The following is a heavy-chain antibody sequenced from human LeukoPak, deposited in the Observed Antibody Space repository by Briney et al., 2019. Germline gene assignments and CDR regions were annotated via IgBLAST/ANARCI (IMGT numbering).Heavy chain of an antibody. D-gene: IGHD3-9*01. V-gene: IGHV4-38-2*01. J-gene: IGHJ5*02. CDR2: INHSGGT. CDR1: GHSISRDYS. CDR3: ARVGWRYFDWLAP. Sequence: SETLSLTCAVSGHSISRDYSWGWIRQPPGQGLAWIGSINHSGGTYYNQSLKSRVTISRDTSKNQFSLNLNDVTAADTAVYYCARVGWRYFDWLAPWGQGTLVTVSS.